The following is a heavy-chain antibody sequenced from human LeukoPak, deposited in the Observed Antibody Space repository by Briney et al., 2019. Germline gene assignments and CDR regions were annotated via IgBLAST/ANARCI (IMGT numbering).Heavy chain of an antibody. CDR2: ISGSGGST. CDR1: GFTFSSYA. Sequence: PGGSLRLSCAASGFTFSSYAMSWVRQAPGKGLEWVSAISGSGGSTYYADSVKGRFTISRDNSKNTLYLQMNSLRAEDTAVYYCARGSGSRNYYYYYMDVWGKGTTVTVPS. CDR3: ARGSGSRNYYYYYMDV. J-gene: IGHJ6*03. D-gene: IGHD1-26*01. V-gene: IGHV3-23*01.